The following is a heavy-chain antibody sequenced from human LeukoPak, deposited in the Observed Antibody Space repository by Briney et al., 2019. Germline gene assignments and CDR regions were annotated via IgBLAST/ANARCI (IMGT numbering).Heavy chain of an antibody. D-gene: IGHD4-17*01. V-gene: IGHV4-39*01. CDR3: ARQYGDPHYFDY. J-gene: IGHJ4*02. Sequence: PSETLSLTCTVSGGSISSSSYYWGWIRQPPGKGLEWIGSIYYSGSTYYNPSLKSRVTISVDTSKNQFSLKLSSVTAADTAVYYCARQYGDPHYFDYWGQGTLVIVSS. CDR2: IYYSGST. CDR1: GGSISSSSYY.